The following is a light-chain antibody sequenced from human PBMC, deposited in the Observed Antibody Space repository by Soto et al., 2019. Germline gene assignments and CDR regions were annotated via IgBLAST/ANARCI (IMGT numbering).Light chain of an antibody. CDR1: QSVSSY. CDR3: QQRRT. V-gene: IGKV3-11*01. CDR2: DAS. J-gene: IGKJ1*01. Sequence: EIVLTQSPSTLSLSPGERATLSCRASQSVSSYLAWYQQKPGQAPRLLIYDASNRATGIPARFSGSGSGTDFTLTISSIEPEDFAVYYCQQRRTFGQGTKVEIK.